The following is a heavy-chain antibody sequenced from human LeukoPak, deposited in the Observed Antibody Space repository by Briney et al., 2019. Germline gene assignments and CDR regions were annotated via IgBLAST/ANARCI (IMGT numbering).Heavy chain of an antibody. D-gene: IGHD3-10*01. J-gene: IGHJ4*02. V-gene: IGHV3-48*03. CDR2: ISADGATI. Sequence: PGVSLRLSCAASGFDFNIYEMSWVRQAPGKGLEWVSYISADGATIYYADSVKGRFTISRDNLKSSLFLQMSSLRAEDTAVYYCAGSRYPEPQDLNYWGQGTLVIVS. CDR3: AGSRYPEPQDLNY. CDR1: GFDFNIYE.